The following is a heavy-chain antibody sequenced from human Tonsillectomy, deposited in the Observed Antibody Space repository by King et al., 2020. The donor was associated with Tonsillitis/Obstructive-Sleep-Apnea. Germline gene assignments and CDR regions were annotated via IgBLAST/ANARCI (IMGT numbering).Heavy chain of an antibody. CDR2: IYYSGST. V-gene: IGHV4-59*01. CDR3: AIGVVQLWFHQFDY. Sequence: VQLQESGPGLVKPSETLSLTCTVSGGSISSYYWSWIRQPPGKGLEWIGYIYYSGSTNYNPSLKSRVTISVDTSKNQFSLKLSSVTAADTAVYYCAIGVVQLWFHQFDYWGQGTLVTVSS. D-gene: IGHD5-18*01. CDR1: GGSISSYY. J-gene: IGHJ4*02.